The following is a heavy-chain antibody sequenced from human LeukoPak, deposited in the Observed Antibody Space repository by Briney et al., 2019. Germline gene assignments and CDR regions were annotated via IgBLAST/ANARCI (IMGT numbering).Heavy chain of an antibody. CDR3: ARVELVPYYYYMDV. V-gene: IGHV3-48*03. Sequence: PGGSLRLSCAASGFSISSYEMNWVRQAPGKGLEWVSHISSSGSTIWYADSVKGRFTISRDNAKNSLYLQMNSLRAEDTAVYYCARVELVPYYYYMDVWGKGTTVTVSS. D-gene: IGHD1-7*01. J-gene: IGHJ6*03. CDR1: GFSISSYE. CDR2: ISSSGSTI.